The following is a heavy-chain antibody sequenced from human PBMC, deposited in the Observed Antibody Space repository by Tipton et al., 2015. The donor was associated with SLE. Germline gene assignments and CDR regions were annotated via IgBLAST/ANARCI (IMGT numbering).Heavy chain of an antibody. CDR3: ARLFVAGLGYYYYYMDV. D-gene: IGHD6-19*01. CDR2: IRYDGSNK. CDR1: GFTFSSYG. Sequence: SLRLSCAASGFTFSSYGMHWVRQAPGKGLEWVAFIRYDGSNKYYADSVKGRFTISRDNSKNTLYLQMNSLRAEDTAVYYCARLFVAGLGYYYYYMDVWGKGTTVTVSS. J-gene: IGHJ6*03. V-gene: IGHV3-30*02.